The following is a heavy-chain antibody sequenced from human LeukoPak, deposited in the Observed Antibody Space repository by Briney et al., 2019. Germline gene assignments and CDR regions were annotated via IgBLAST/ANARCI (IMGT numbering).Heavy chain of an antibody. CDR1: GYTFTSYD. CDR3: ARGRFQRWGTIFGVVTTAYYFDY. Sequence: ASVKVSCKASGYTFTSYDINWVRQDTGQGLEWMGWMNPNSGNTGYAQKFQSRVTITRNTSISTAYMELCSLRSEDTAVYYCARGRFQRWGTIFGVVTTAYYFDYWGQGTLVTVSS. CDR2: MNPNSGNT. J-gene: IGHJ4*02. D-gene: IGHD3-3*01. V-gene: IGHV1-8*03.